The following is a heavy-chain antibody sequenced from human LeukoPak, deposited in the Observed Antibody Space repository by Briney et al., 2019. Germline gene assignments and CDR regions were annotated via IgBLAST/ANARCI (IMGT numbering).Heavy chain of an antibody. Sequence: GGSLRLSCAASGFTFSSNYMSWVRQAPGKGLEWVSVIYSGGSTYYADSVKGRFTISRDNSKNTLYLQMNSLRAEDTAVYYCARDGPSYGDYFSNYYYYGMDVWGQGTTVIVSS. D-gene: IGHD4-17*01. J-gene: IGHJ6*02. CDR3: ARDGPSYGDYFSNYYYYGMDV. V-gene: IGHV3-53*01. CDR2: IYSGGST. CDR1: GFTFSSNY.